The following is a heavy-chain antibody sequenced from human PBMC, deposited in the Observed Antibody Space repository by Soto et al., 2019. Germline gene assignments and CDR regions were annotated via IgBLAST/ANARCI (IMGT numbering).Heavy chain of an antibody. CDR1: GFTFSSYS. J-gene: IGHJ6*02. Sequence: GGSLRLSCAASGFTFSSYSMNWVRQAPGKGLEWVSSISSSSSYIYYADSVKGRFTISRDNAKNSLYLQMNSLRAEDTAVYYCARDLDTAMVHPNKYGMDVWGQGTTVTVSS. D-gene: IGHD5-18*01. V-gene: IGHV3-21*01. CDR2: ISSSSSYI. CDR3: ARDLDTAMVHPNKYGMDV.